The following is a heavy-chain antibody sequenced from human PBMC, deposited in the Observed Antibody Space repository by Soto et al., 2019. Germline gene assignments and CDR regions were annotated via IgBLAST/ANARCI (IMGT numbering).Heavy chain of an antibody. Sequence: EVQLLESGGGLVQPGGSLRLSCAASGFTFSSYAMSWVRQAPGKGLEWVSAISGSGGSTYYADSVKGRFTISRDNSKNTLYLQMNSLRAEDTAVYYCAKATYYYDSSGYYYGDYWGQGTLVTVSS. CDR1: GFTFSSYA. CDR2: ISGSGGST. D-gene: IGHD3-22*01. CDR3: AKATYYYDSSGYYYGDY. J-gene: IGHJ4*02. V-gene: IGHV3-23*01.